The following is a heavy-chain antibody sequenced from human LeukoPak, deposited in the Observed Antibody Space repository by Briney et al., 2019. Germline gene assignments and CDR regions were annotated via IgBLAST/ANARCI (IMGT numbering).Heavy chain of an antibody. CDR1: TYSISSGYY. CDR3: ARIEAVTRGYNHAYYFDY. V-gene: IGHV4-38-2*02. CDR2: IYHNGNT. J-gene: IGHJ4*02. Sequence: SETLSLTCTVSTYSISSGYYWGWIRQPPVKGLEWIGNIYHNGNTYYNPSLKSRVTISVDTSKKQFSLKLRTATAADTAVYYCARIEAVTRGYNHAYYFDYWGQGTLVTVSS. D-gene: IGHD5-18*01.